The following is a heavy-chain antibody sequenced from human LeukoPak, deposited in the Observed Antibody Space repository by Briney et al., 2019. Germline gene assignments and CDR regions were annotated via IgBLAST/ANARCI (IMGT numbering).Heavy chain of an antibody. J-gene: IGHJ3*02. CDR3: ARVRGLTTVTTGYAFDI. D-gene: IGHD4-17*01. Sequence: SETLSLTCTVSGGSISSYYWSWIRQPAGKGLEWIGRIYTSGSTNFNPSLKSRVTMSVDTSKNQFSLKLSSVTAADTAVYYCARVRGLTTVTTGYAFDIWGQGTMVTVSS. CDR2: IYTSGST. CDR1: GGSISSYY. V-gene: IGHV4-4*07.